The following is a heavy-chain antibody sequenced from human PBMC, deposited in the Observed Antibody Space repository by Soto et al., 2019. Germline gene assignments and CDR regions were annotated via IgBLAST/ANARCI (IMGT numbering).Heavy chain of an antibody. D-gene: IGHD6-19*01. CDR2: MNPSTGNT. J-gene: IGHJ5*02. V-gene: IGHV1-8*01. CDR1: GYTFTSYD. Sequence: QVQLVQSGAEVKKPGASVKVSCKASGYTFTSYDIIWVRQATGQGLEWMGWMNPSTGNTDSAEKFQGRLTMTRNTSICTVYMELSSLSFEDAALYYCARGRIIVAGGFDPWGQGTLVTVSS. CDR3: ARGRIIVAGGFDP.